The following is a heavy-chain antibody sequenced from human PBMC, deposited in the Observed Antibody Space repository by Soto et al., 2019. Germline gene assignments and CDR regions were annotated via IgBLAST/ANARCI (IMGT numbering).Heavy chain of an antibody. V-gene: IGHV3-30-3*01. J-gene: IGHJ4*02. D-gene: IGHD1-1*01. CDR3: ARGLGTSRGKLDPAPQIGLFDY. CDR2: ISYDGSNK. CDR1: GFTFSSYA. Sequence: GGSLRLSCAASGFTFSSYAMHWVRQAPGKGLEWVAVISYDGSNKYYADSVKGRFTISRDNSKNTLYLQMNSLRAEDTAVYYCARGLGTSRGKLDPAPQIGLFDYWGQGTLVPLPS.